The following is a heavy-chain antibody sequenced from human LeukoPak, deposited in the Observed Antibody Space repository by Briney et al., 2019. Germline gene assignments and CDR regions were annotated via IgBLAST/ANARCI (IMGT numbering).Heavy chain of an antibody. CDR1: GLTFSSYA. D-gene: IGHD2-2*01. CDR3: AKVSTAIVVVPAASKDY. Sequence: GGSLRLSCAASGLTFSSYAMSWVRQAPGKGREWVSAISGSGGSTYYADSVKGRFTISRDNSKNTLYLQMNSLRAEDTAVYYCAKVSTAIVVVPAASKDYWGQGTLVTVSS. V-gene: IGHV3-23*01. CDR2: ISGSGGST. J-gene: IGHJ4*02.